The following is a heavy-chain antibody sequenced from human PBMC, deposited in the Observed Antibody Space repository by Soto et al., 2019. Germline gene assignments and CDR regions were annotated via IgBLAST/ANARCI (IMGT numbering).Heavy chain of an antibody. CDR3: ARQETGGVRGCSGGSCYFYGYFDY. V-gene: IGHV5-51*01. CDR1: GYSFTSYW. D-gene: IGHD2-15*01. J-gene: IGHJ4*02. Sequence: PGESLKISCKGSGYSFTSYWIGWVRQMPGKGLEWMGIIYPGDSDTRYSPSFQGQVTISADKSISTAYLQWSSLKASDTAMYYCARQETGGVRGCSGGSCYFYGYFDYWGQGTLVTVSS. CDR2: IYPGDSDT.